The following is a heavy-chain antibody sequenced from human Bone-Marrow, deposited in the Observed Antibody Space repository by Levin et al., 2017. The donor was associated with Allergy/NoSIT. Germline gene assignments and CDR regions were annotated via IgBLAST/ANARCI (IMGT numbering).Heavy chain of an antibody. D-gene: IGHD4-23*01. CDR2: FDSDDGET. Sequence: ASVKVSCKVSGYTLIGLSMHWVRQSPGQGLEWMGGFDSDDGETIYEQKFQGRLTLTEDTSTDTAYMEMRSLRSEDTAVYYCATPENFGGDSGRSPYHYGLDVWGQGTTVTVTS. V-gene: IGHV1-24*01. J-gene: IGHJ6*02. CDR3: ATPENFGGDSGRSPYHYGLDV. CDR1: GYTLIGLS.